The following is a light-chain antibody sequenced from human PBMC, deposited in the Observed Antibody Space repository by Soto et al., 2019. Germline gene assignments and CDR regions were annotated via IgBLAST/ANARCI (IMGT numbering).Light chain of an antibody. CDR2: LEGSGSY. CDR1: SGHSSYI. J-gene: IGLJ1*01. V-gene: IGLV4-60*03. Sequence: QLVLTQSSSASASLGSSVKLTCTLSSGHSSYIIAWHQQQPGKAPRYLMKLEGSGSYNKGSGVPDRFSGSSSGADRYLTISHLQSEDEADYYCETWDSNTRVFGTGTKVTVL. CDR3: ETWDSNTRV.